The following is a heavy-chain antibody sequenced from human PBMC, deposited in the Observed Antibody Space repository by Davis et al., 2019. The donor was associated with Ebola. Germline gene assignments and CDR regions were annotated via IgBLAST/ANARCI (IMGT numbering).Heavy chain of an antibody. J-gene: IGHJ6*02. CDR2: IIPIFGTA. CDR3: AIPTTVVTDYYYGMDV. CDR1: GGTFSSYA. D-gene: IGHD4-23*01. V-gene: IGHV1-69*13. Sequence: AASVKVSCKASGGTFSSYAISWVRQAPGQGLEWMGGIIPIFGTANYAQKFQGRVTITADESTSTAYMELSSLRSEDTAVYYCAIPTTVVTDYYYGMDVWGQGTTVTVSS.